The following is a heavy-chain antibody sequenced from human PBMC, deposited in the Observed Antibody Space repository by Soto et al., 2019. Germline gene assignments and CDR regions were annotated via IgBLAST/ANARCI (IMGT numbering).Heavy chain of an antibody. V-gene: IGHV3-23*01. D-gene: IGHD6-19*01. CDR1: GFMFGSYA. CDR2: ISGGGSTT. J-gene: IGHJ1*01. Sequence: EVQLLESGGGLVQPGGSLRLSCATSGFMFGSYAMNWVRKAPGKGLEWVSVISGGGSTTNYADSVRGRFTTSSDSSTDTVYLQMYSLRVEDTAVYYCAKARKYRSPYVSGGQGTLVTFSS. CDR3: AKARKYRSPYVS.